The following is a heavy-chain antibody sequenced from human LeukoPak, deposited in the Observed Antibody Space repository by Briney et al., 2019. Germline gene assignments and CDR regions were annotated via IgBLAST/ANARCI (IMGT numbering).Heavy chain of an antibody. CDR2: ISGSGTST. CDR1: GFTFSSYA. Sequence: GGSLRLSCAASGFTFSSYAMSWVRQAPGKGLEWVSAISGSGTSTYYADSVKGRFTISRDNSKNTLYLQMNSLRAEDTAVYYCAKTLVVTPRSFDYWGQGTLVTVSS. D-gene: IGHD2-15*01. CDR3: AKTLVVTPRSFDY. J-gene: IGHJ4*02. V-gene: IGHV3-23*01.